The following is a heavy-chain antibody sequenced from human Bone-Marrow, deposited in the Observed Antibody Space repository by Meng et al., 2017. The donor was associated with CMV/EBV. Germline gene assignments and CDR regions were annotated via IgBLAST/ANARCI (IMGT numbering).Heavy chain of an antibody. J-gene: IGHJ4*02. CDR2: IYCSGST. V-gene: IGHV4-39*07. Sequence: GSLRLSCTVSGGSISSSSYYWGWIRQPPGKGLEWIGSIYCSGSTNYNPSLKSRVTISVHTSKIQFSLKLSSVTAADTAVYYCARGSGYGSYYFDYWGQGTLVTVSS. D-gene: IGHD5-12*01. CDR3: ARGSGYGSYYFDY. CDR1: GGSISSSSYY.